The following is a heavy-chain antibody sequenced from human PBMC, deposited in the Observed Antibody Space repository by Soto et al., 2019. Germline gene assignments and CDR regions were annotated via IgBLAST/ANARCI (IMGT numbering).Heavy chain of an antibody. CDR2: ISYDGSNK. Sequence: QVQLEESGGGVVQPGRSLRLSCAASGFTFSSYAMHWVRQAPGKGLEWVAVISYDGSNKYYADSVKGRFTISRDNSKNTLYLQMNSLRAEDTAVYYCAREMSVGGSYPRYDYWGQGTLVTVS. V-gene: IGHV3-30-3*01. CDR3: AREMSVGGSYPRYDY. D-gene: IGHD1-26*01. CDR1: GFTFSSYA. J-gene: IGHJ4*02.